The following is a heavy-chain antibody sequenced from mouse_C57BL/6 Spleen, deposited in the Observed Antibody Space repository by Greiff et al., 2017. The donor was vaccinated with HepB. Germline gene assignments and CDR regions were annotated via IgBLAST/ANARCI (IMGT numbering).Heavy chain of an antibody. V-gene: IGHV5-17*01. Sequence: EVHLVESGGGLVKPGGSLKLSCAASGFTFSDYGMHWVRQAPEKGLEWVAYISSGSSTIYYADTVKGRFTISRDNAKNTLFLQMTSLRSEDTAMYYCARRGMYYGSSSYYAMDYWGQGTSVTVSS. CDR1: GFTFSDYG. CDR2: ISSGSSTI. CDR3: ARRGMYYGSSSYYAMDY. J-gene: IGHJ4*01. D-gene: IGHD1-1*01.